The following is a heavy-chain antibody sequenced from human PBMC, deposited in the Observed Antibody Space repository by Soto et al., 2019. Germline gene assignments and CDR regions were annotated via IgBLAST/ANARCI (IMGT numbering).Heavy chain of an antibody. CDR3: ARDHILTGYRVDY. CDR1: GDTFSRYT. V-gene: IGHV1-69*08. CDR2: IIPDLAIA. J-gene: IGHJ4*02. Sequence: QVHLVQSGAEVKKPGSSVKVSCKASGDTFSRYTISWVRQAPGQGLEWMGRIIPDLAIASYAQKFQGRVSITAEKSTTTAYMELSSLRSEDTAVYYCARDHILTGYRVDYWGQGALLTVSS. D-gene: IGHD3-9*01.